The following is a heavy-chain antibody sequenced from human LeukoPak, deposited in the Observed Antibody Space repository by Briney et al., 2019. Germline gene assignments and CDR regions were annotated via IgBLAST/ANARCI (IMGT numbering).Heavy chain of an antibody. J-gene: IGHJ4*02. Sequence: GGSLRLSCAASGFTFSTYWMTWVRQAPGKGLEWVANIKPDGSEKNYVVSVKGRFTISRDNAKNSLYLQMNSLRAEDTAVYYCARDRGWAQHGYWGQGTLVTVSS. D-gene: IGHD1-1*01. CDR3: ARDRGWAQHGY. CDR1: GFTFSTYW. V-gene: IGHV3-7*01. CDR2: IKPDGSEK.